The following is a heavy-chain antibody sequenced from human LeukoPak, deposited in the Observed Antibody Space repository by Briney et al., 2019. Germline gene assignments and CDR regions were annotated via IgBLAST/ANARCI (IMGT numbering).Heavy chain of an antibody. D-gene: IGHD2-15*01. J-gene: IGHJ6*03. CDR1: GGSISSSSYY. CDR3: ARLRSDCSGGSCYGFLYYYYYMDV. CDR2: IYYSGST. Sequence: SETLSLTCTVSGGSISSSSYYWGWIRQPPGKGLEWIGSIYYSGSTYYNPSLKSRVTISVDTSKNQFSLKLSSVTAADTAVYYCARLRSDCSGGSCYGFLYYYYYMDVWGKGTTVTIS. V-gene: IGHV4-39*01.